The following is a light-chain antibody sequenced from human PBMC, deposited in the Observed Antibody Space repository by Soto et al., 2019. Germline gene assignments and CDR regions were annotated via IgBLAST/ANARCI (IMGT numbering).Light chain of an antibody. V-gene: IGLV1-44*01. CDR2: NNN. CDR3: AAWDDSLNGYV. Sequence: QSVLPQPPSASATPGQRVTISCSGDSSNIGTNAVNWYQQLPVTAPKLLVYNNNQRPSGVPVRFSGSKSGTSASLAISGLQSEDEADYYCAAWDDSLNGYVFGTGTKVTVL. J-gene: IGLJ1*01. CDR1: SSNIGTNA.